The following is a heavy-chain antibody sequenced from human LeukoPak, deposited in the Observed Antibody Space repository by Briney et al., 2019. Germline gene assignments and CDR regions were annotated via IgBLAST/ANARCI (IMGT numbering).Heavy chain of an antibody. CDR1: GYTFTSYD. V-gene: IGHV1-8*01. CDR3: ARPGQWLVEDPLFDY. Sequence: ASVKVSCKASGYTFTSYDINWVRQATGQGLEWMGWMNPNSGNTGYAQKFQGRVTMTRDTSISTAYMELSRLRSDDTAVYYCARPGQWLVEDPLFDYWGQGTLVTVSS. J-gene: IGHJ4*02. CDR2: MNPNSGNT. D-gene: IGHD6-19*01.